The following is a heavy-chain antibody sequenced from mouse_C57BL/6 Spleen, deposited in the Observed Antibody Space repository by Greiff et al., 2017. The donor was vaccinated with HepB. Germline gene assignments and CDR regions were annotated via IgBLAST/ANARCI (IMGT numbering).Heavy chain of an antibody. Sequence: QVQLQQSGAELVRPGSSVKLSCKASGYTFTSYWMHWVKQRPIQGLEWIGNIDPSDSETHYNQKFKDKATLTVDKSSSTAYMQLSSLTSEDSAVYYCAMGVSSSYWYFDVWGTGTTVTVSS. CDR3: AMGVSSSYWYFDV. D-gene: IGHD1-1*01. CDR1: GYTFTSYW. V-gene: IGHV1-52*01. CDR2: IDPSDSET. J-gene: IGHJ1*03.